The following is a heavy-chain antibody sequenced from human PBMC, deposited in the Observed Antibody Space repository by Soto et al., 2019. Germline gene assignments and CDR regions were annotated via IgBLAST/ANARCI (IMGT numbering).Heavy chain of an antibody. Sequence: ASVKVSCKASGYTFTSYGISWVRQAPGQGLEWMGWISAYNGNTNYAQKLQGRVTMTTDTSTSTAYMELRSLRSDDTAVYYCARFLAAAGTPGAYYYYCIDVWGEGTTVPAS. CDR2: ISAYNGNT. CDR3: ARFLAAAGTPGAYYYYCIDV. V-gene: IGHV1-18*04. D-gene: IGHD6-13*01. J-gene: IGHJ6*02. CDR1: GYTFTSYG.